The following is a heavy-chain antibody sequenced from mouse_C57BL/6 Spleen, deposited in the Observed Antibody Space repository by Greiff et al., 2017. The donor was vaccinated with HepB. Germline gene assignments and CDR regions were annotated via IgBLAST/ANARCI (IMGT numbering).Heavy chain of an antibody. CDR2: IYPRDGST. J-gene: IGHJ3*01. CDR1: GYTFTSYD. Sequence: QVQLKESGPELVKPGASVKLSCKASGYTFTSYDINWVKQRPGQGLEWIGWIYPRDGSTKYNEKFKGKATLTVDTSSSTAYMELHSLTSEDSAVYFCARTGPYYYGSSGFAYWGQGTLVTVSA. CDR3: ARTGPYYYGSSGFAY. V-gene: IGHV1-85*01. D-gene: IGHD1-1*01.